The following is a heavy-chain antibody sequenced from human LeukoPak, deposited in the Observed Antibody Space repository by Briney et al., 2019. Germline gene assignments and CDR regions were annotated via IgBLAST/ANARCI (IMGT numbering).Heavy chain of an antibody. CDR1: GFTFSSYA. CDR3: ARDMEDTAMVTADY. CDR2: ISYDGSNK. V-gene: IGHV3-30-3*01. D-gene: IGHD5-18*01. J-gene: IGHJ4*02. Sequence: GGSLRLSCAASGFTFSSYAMHWVRQAPGKGLEWVAVISYDGSNKYYADSVKGRFTISRDNSKNTLYLQMNSLRAEDTAVYYCARDMEDTAMVTADYWGQGTLVTVSS.